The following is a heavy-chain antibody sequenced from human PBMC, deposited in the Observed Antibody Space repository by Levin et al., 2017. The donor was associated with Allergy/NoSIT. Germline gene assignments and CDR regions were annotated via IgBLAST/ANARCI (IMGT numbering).Heavy chain of an antibody. Sequence: SGPTLVKPTQTLTLTCTFSGFSLSTSGMCVSWIRQPPGKALEWLALIDWDDDKYYSTSLKTRLTISKDTSKNQVVLTMTNMDPVDTATYYCARIEDPYSSGWYYFDYWGQGTLVTVSS. CDR3: ARIEDPYSSGWYYFDY. D-gene: IGHD6-19*01. CDR2: IDWDDDK. J-gene: IGHJ4*02. V-gene: IGHV2-70*01. CDR1: GFSLSTSGMC.